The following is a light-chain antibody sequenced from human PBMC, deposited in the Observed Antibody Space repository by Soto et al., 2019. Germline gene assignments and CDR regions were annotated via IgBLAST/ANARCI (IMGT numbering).Light chain of an antibody. V-gene: IGKV2-28*01. CDR1: QSLLHSNGYNY. CDR3: QQYNNWPRAT. Sequence: DIVMTQSPLSLPVTPGEPASISCRSSQSLLHSNGYNYLDWYLQKPGQSPQLLIYLGSNRASGVPDRFSGSGSGTDFTLKISRVEAEDVGVYYCQQYNNWPRATFGGGTKVEIK. CDR2: LGS. J-gene: IGKJ4*01.